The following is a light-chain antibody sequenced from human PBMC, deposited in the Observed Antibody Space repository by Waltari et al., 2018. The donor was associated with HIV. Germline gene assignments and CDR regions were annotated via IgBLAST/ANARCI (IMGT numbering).Light chain of an antibody. CDR3: SSYTSSSTHYV. J-gene: IGLJ1*01. CDR1: SSDVGAYNY. CDR2: EVS. V-gene: IGLV2-14*01. Sequence: QSALTQPASASGSPGQSVTISCTGTSSDVGAYNYVSWYQQHPGKAPKLMIYEVSNRPSGISNRFPGSKSGNTTSLTISVLQAEDEADYYCSSYTSSSTHYVFGTGTKVTVL.